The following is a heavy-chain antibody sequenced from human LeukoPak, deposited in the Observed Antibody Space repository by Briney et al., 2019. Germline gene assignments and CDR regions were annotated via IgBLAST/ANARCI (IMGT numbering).Heavy chain of an antibody. J-gene: IGHJ4*02. D-gene: IGHD4-23*01. CDR1: GFTVNSNY. CDR2: IYSGGTT. Sequence: GGSLRLSCAASGFTVNSNYWSWVRQAPGKGLEWVSVIYSGGTTYYADSVKGRFTFSRDNSKNTLYVQMNSLRVEDTAVYYCARGRPHGNDYWGQGTLVTVSS. CDR3: ARGRPHGNDY. V-gene: IGHV3-53*01.